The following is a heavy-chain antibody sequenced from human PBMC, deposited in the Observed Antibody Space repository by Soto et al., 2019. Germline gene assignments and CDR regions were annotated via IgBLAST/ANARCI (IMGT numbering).Heavy chain of an antibody. V-gene: IGHV3-23*01. CDR2: ISGSGGFT. D-gene: IGHD4-17*01. CDR1: GFTFNNYA. Sequence: GGSLRLSCAVSGFTFNNYAMSWVRQAPGKGLEWVSAISGSGGFTYYADSVKGRFTISSSRDNSQNTMYLQMNSLRAEDTAVYYCAKERRDYGDYFDYWGQGTLVTVSS. CDR3: AKERRDYGDYFDY. J-gene: IGHJ4*02.